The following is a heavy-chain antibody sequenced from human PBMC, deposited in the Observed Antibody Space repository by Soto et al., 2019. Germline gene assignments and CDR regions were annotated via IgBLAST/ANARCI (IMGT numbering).Heavy chain of an antibody. Sequence: EVQLVESGGGLVQPGGSLRLSCAASGFTVSSKYMSWVRQAPGKGLEWVSLIQSGGPTYYADSVKGRLTISRDTSENTVHLQMYSLRPEDTAVYYCARDDVLCDGGRCYGVPLDVWGIGTSVTV. V-gene: IGHV3-66*01. J-gene: IGHJ6*03. CDR1: GFTVSSKY. CDR3: ARDDVLCDGGRCYGVPLDV. D-gene: IGHD2-15*01. CDR2: IQSGGPT.